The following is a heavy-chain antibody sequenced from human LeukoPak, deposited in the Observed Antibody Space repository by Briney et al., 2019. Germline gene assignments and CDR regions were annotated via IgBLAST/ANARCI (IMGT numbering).Heavy chain of an antibody. CDR3: ARGGAHLSFDY. V-gene: IGHV3-21*01. CDR2: ISSSSSYI. D-gene: IGHD3-16*02. J-gene: IGHJ4*02. CDR1: GFTFSSYS. Sequence: GGSLRLSCAASGFTFSSYSMNWVRQAPRKGLEWVSSISSSSSYIYYADSVKGRFTISRDNAKNSLYLQMNSLRAEDTAVYYCARGGAHLSFDYWGQGTLVTVSS.